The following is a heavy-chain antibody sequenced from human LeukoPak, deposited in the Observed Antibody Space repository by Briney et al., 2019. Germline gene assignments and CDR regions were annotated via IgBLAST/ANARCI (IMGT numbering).Heavy chain of an antibody. CDR1: GLSFRSRA. J-gene: IGHJ4*02. CDR3: MSKPILGGADY. V-gene: IGHV3-23*01. Sequence: PGGSLRLSCTVSGLSFRSRAFHWDRQAPGKGLDWVSSITGSGGTTFYADSVKGRFSTSRDDSKNTLYLQMRSLRVDDTGFYYCMSKPILGGADYWGQGSLVTVSS. CDR2: ITGSGGTT. D-gene: IGHD1-26*01.